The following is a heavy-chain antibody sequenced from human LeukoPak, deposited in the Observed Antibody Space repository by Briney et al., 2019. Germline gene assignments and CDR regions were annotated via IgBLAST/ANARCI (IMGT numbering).Heavy chain of an antibody. V-gene: IGHV4-4*07. D-gene: IGHD6-19*01. CDR1: GGSISSYY. CDR2: IYTSGST. CDR3: ARTLRWLVAYYFDY. J-gene: IGHJ4*02. Sequence: PSETLSLTCTVSGGSISSYYWSWIRQPAGKGLEWIGRIYTSGSTNYNPSLKSRVTISLDTSKNQFSLKLNSVTAADTAVYYCARTLRWLVAYYFDYWGQGTLVTVSS.